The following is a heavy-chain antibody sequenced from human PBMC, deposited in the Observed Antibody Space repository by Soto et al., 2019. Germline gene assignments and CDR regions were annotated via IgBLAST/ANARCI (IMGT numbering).Heavy chain of an antibody. J-gene: IGHJ5*02. CDR1: GGSFSGYY. CDR3: ARGVVVVPAAQDWFDP. Sequence: QVQLQQWGAGLLKRSETLSLTCAVYGGSFSGYYWSWIRQPPGKGLEWIGEINHSGSTNYNPSLKSRVTISVDTSKNQFSLKLSSVTAADTAVYYCARGVVVVPAAQDWFDPWGQGTLVTVSS. D-gene: IGHD2-2*01. CDR2: INHSGST. V-gene: IGHV4-34*01.